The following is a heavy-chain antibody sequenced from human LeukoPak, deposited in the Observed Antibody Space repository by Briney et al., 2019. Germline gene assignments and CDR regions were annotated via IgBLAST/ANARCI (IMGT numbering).Heavy chain of an antibody. CDR2: IYSGGST. Sequence: GGSLRLSCAASGFTVSSNYMSWVRQAPGKGLEWVSVIYSGGSTYYADSVKGRFTISRDNSKNTLYLQMNSLRAEDTAVYYCARDPSSSWYGGWFDPWGQGTLVTVSS. CDR3: ARDPSSSWYGGWFDP. J-gene: IGHJ5*02. CDR1: GFTVSSNY. D-gene: IGHD6-13*01. V-gene: IGHV3-53*01.